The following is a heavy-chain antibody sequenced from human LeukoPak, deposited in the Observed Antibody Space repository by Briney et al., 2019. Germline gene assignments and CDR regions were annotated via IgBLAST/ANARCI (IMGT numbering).Heavy chain of an antibody. CDR1: GYTFTGYY. CDR2: INPNSGGT. V-gene: IGHV1-2*06. Sequence: GASVKVSCKASGYTFTGYYMHWVRQAPGQGLEWMGRINPNSGGTNYAQKFQGRVTMTRDMSISTAYMELSRLRSDDTAVYYCARPNGAWGAFDIWGQGTMVTVSS. J-gene: IGHJ3*02. CDR3: ARPNGAWGAFDI. D-gene: IGHD4/OR15-4a*01.